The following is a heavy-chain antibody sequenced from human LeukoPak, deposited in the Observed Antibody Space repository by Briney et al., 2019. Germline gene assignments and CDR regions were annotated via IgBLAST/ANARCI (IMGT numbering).Heavy chain of an antibody. Sequence: PGGALRLSCYVSGFTFSDSVIHWVRHAAGKGLEWVGRIRSKAKSGETAYAASVKGRFTISRDDSKDTGYLQMNNLKPEDTAVYYCTSPAHDFDIWSGYYSLWGHGTQVTVSS. J-gene: IGHJ4*01. CDR3: TSPAHDFDIWSGYYSL. CDR1: GFTFSDSV. D-gene: IGHD3-3*01. CDR2: IRSKAKSGET. V-gene: IGHV3-73*01.